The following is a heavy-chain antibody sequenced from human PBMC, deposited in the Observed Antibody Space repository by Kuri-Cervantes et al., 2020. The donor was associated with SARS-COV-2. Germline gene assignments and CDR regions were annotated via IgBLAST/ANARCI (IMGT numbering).Heavy chain of an antibody. CDR1: GFTFSSYG. J-gene: IGHJ4*02. CDR2: ISYDGSNK. Sequence: GESLKIPCAASGFTFSSYGMHWVRQAPGKGLEWVAVISYDGSNKYYADPVKGRFTISRDNSKNTLYLQMNSLRAEDTAVYYCATGWSLAIWGQGTLVTVSS. CDR3: ATGWSLAI. D-gene: IGHD2-8*01. V-gene: IGHV3-30*03.